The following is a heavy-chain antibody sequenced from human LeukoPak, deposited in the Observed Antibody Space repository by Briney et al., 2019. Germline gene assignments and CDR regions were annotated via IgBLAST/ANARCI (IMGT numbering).Heavy chain of an antibody. Sequence: GGPLRLSCAASGFIFSSYWMHWVRHAPGKGLVWVSRINSDGSSTSYADSVKGRFTISRDNAKNTLYLQMNSLRAEDTAVYYCARDGMVRGVMTAPPAYYYYYYGMDVWGQGTTVTVSS. CDR2: INSDGSST. J-gene: IGHJ6*02. CDR1: GFIFSSYW. V-gene: IGHV3-74*01. D-gene: IGHD3-10*01. CDR3: ARDGMVRGVMTAPPAYYYYYYGMDV.